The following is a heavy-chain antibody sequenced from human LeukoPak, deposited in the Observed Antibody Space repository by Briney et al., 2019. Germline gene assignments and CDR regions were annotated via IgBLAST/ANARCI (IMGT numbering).Heavy chain of an antibody. D-gene: IGHD3-22*01. J-gene: IGHJ6*02. CDR3: AKDRYDTSVWPYYYAMDV. Sequence: GGFLRLSCAASGFIFSARAMTWVRKAPGKGLEWVSYITASGDSTHYADSVKGRFIISRDSTKNTLYLQMNSLRAEDTAVYYCAKDRYDTSVWPYYYAMDVWGQGTTVTVSS. CDR1: GFIFSARA. CDR2: ITASGDST. V-gene: IGHV3-23*01.